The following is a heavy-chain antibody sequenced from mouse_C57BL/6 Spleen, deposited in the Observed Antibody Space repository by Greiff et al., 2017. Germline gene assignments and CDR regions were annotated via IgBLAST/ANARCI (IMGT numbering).Heavy chain of an antibody. D-gene: IGHD2-2*01. Sequence: VQLQQSVAELVRPGASVKLSCTASGFNIKNTYMHWVKQRPEQGLEWIGRIDPANGNTKYAPKFPGKATITADTSSNTAYLQLSSLTSEDTAIYYCALSTMVSYWYFDVWGTGTTVTVSS. CDR1: GFNIKNTY. J-gene: IGHJ1*03. CDR3: ALSTMVSYWYFDV. CDR2: IDPANGNT. V-gene: IGHV14-3*01.